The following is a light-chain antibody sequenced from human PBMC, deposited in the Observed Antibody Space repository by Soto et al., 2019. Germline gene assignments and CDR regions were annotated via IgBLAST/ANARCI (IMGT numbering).Light chain of an antibody. CDR2: DAS. CDR1: QSVSSN. Sequence: EVVMTQSPATLSVSPGERATLSCRASQSVSSNLAWYQQKPGQAPRLLISDASNRATGVPARFSGSGSGTDFTLTISSLEPEDFAVYYCHQRGNWPLTFGGGTKVDIK. V-gene: IGKV3-11*01. CDR3: HQRGNWPLT. J-gene: IGKJ4*01.